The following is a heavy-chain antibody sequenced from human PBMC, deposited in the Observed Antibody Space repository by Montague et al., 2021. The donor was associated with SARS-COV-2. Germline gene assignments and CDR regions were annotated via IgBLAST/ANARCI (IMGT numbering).Heavy chain of an antibody. CDR3: ARGVGKGFSGNDTDWGFDD. V-gene: IGHV4-39*07. D-gene: IGHD7-27*01. Sequence: SETLSLTCTVSGGSISSCNYFWGWKRQPKGQGLEWIGSYNFGGSTYYNPSLKSRVSISVDTSKNQFSLKLTSVTAADTAVYWCARGVGKGFSGNDTDWGFDDWGHGTLVSVSS. CDR2: YNFGGST. J-gene: IGHJ4*01. CDR1: GGSISSCNYF.